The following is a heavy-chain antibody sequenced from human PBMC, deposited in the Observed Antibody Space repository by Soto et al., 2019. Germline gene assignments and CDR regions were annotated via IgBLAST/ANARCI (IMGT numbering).Heavy chain of an antibody. J-gene: IGHJ4*02. CDR1: GFSLSTSGVG. D-gene: IGHD3-22*01. Sequence: QITLKESGPTLVKPTQTLTLTCTFSGFSLSTSGVGVGWIRQPPGKALEWLALIYCDDDKRYSPSLKSRLTITKDNSKNQVVLTMTNMDPVDTATYYCSHTTRYYYDSSGYYSDYWGQGTLVTVSS. CDR2: IYCDDDK. V-gene: IGHV2-5*02. CDR3: SHTTRYYYDSSGYYSDY.